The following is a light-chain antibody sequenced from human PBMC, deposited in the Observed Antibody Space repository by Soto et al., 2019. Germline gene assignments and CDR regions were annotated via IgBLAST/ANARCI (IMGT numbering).Light chain of an antibody. Sequence: PAALSITPGKRATLSCRASQSVSSNLAWYQQKPGQAPRLLIYGASTRATGIPARFSGSGSGTEFTLTISILQSEAFAVYYRQPHHTWPPTF. CDR3: QPHHTWPPT. V-gene: IGKV3-15*01. CDR2: GAS. J-gene: IGKJ3*01. CDR1: QSVSSN.